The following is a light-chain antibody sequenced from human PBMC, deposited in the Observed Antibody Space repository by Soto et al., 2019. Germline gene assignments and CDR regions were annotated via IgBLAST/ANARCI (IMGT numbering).Light chain of an antibody. J-gene: IGLJ3*02. Sequence: NFMLTQPHSVSESPGKTVIISCTRSSGSIASNYVQWYQQRPGSSPTTVIYEYNQRPSGVPGRFSGSIDSSSNSASLTISGLETEDEADYYCQSYDATNQVFGGGTKLTVL. V-gene: IGLV6-57*01. CDR1: SGSIASNY. CDR2: EYN. CDR3: QSYDATNQV.